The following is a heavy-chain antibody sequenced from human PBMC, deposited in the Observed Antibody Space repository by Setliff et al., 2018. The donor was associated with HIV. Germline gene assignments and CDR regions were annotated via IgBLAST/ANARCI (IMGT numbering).Heavy chain of an antibody. D-gene: IGHD6-13*01. V-gene: IGHV3-15*01. CDR1: GFTFSNGW. Sequence: PGGSLRLSCAASGFTFSNGWMNWVRQAPGKGLEWVGRIKSKTDGGTTDYAAPVKGRFTISRDDSKNTAYLHMSNLKSEDTAVYYCVAATTEGFDPWGQGTLVTVSS. J-gene: IGHJ5*02. CDR2: IKSKTDGGTT. CDR3: VAATTEGFDP.